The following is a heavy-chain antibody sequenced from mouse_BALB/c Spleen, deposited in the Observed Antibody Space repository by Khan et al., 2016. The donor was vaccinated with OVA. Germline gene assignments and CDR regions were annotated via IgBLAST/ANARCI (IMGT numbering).Heavy chain of an antibody. CDR3: ARSFHYGSSTWFAY. D-gene: IGHD1-1*01. Sequence: VQLQESGAELVKPGASVKLSCKASGYPLTSYWLHWVKQRPGQGLEWIGEIDPSDSYTNYNQKFKGKATLTVDKSSSTTYMQLSSLTSEDSAVYYGARSFHYGSSTWFAYWGQGTLVTVSA. CDR2: IDPSDSYT. J-gene: IGHJ3*01. CDR1: GYPLTSYW. V-gene: IGHV1-69*02.